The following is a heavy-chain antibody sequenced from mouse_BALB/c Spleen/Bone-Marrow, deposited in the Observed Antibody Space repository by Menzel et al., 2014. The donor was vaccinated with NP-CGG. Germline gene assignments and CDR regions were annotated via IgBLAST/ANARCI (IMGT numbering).Heavy chain of an antibody. CDR2: IWAGGST. CDR3: ARDGATTTLAY. Sequence: VKVVESGPGLVAPSQSLSITCTVSGFSLTNYCVHWVRPPPGKGLEWLGAIWAGGSTNYKSALMSRLSISKDNSKSQVFLKMNSLQTDDTAMYYCARDGATTTLAYWGQGTLVTVSA. J-gene: IGHJ3*01. D-gene: IGHD1-2*01. CDR1: GFSLTNYC. V-gene: IGHV2-9*02.